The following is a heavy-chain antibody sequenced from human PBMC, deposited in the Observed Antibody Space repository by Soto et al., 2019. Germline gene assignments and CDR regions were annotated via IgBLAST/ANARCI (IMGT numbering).Heavy chain of an antibody. CDR3: ARDSPPHYDYVWGSYRYFDL. D-gene: IGHD3-16*01. CDR1: GDSVSSNSSA. CDR2: TYYRSKWYN. Sequence: SQTLALPCAISGDSVSSNSSAWNLIRQSPSRGLEWLGRTYYRSKWYNDYAVSVKSRITINPDTSKNQFSLQLNSVTPEDTAVYYCARDSPPHYDYVWGSYRYFDLWGRGTLVTVSS. J-gene: IGHJ2*01. V-gene: IGHV6-1*01.